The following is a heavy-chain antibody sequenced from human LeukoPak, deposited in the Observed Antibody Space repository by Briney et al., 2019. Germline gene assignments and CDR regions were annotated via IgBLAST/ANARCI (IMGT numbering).Heavy chain of an antibody. Sequence: ASVKVSCKASGYTFTGYYMHWVRQAPGQGLEWMGWINPNSGGTNYAQKFQGRVTMTRDTSISTAYMELSRLRSDDTAVYYCARGIAVAGTSDYWYFDLWGRGTLVTVSS. J-gene: IGHJ2*01. D-gene: IGHD6-19*01. CDR3: ARGIAVAGTSDYWYFDL. V-gene: IGHV1-2*02. CDR1: GYTFTGYY. CDR2: INPNSGGT.